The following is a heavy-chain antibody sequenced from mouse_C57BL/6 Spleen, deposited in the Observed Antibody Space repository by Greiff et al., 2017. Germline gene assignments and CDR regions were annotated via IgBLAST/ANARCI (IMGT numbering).Heavy chain of an antibody. Sequence: EVKLVESGPGMVKPSQSLSLTCTVTGYSITSGYDWHWIRHFPGNKLEWMGYISYSGSTNYNPSLKSRISITHDTSKNHFFLKLNSVTTEDTATYYCARANWALFDYWGQGTTLTVSS. J-gene: IGHJ2*01. V-gene: IGHV3-1*01. CDR3: ARANWALFDY. CDR2: ISYSGST. CDR1: GYSITSGYD. D-gene: IGHD4-1*01.